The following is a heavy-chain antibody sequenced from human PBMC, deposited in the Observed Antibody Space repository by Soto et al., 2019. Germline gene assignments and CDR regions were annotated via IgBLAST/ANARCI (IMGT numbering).Heavy chain of an antibody. V-gene: IGHV4-30-4*01. CDR3: ARGPSGDKVDY. Sequence: QVPVQEAGPGLGKPSQTLSPTRIVSGCSISNVNDCWSWIRQRPDKGLEWIGHIYSGGSIYNNPSLTSRVTILVDTSKNQFSLQLSSVSAADTAVYYCARGPSGDKVDYWGQGTLVTVSS. J-gene: IGHJ4*02. CDR1: GCSISNVNDC. D-gene: IGHD7-27*01. CDR2: IYSGGSI.